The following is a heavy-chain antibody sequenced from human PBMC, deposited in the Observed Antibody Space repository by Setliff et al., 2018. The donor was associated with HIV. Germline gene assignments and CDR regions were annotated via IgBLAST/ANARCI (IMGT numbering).Heavy chain of an antibody. CDR3: ARLRGYSGYDTLDY. Sequence: GESLKISCAASGFTFSDYYMSWIRQAPGKGLEWVSYISSSGSTIYYADSVKGRFTISRDNAKNSLYLQMNSLRAEDTAVYYCARLRGYSGYDTLDYWGQGTLVTVSS. CDR2: ISSSGSTI. J-gene: IGHJ4*02. D-gene: IGHD5-12*01. CDR1: GFTFSDYY. V-gene: IGHV3-11*01.